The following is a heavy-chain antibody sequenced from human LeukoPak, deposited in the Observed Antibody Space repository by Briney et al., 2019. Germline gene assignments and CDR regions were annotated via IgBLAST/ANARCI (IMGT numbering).Heavy chain of an antibody. V-gene: IGHV4-4*07. CDR3: ARTSARGAQFDY. CDR2: IYASGST. CDR1: GGSISNYY. D-gene: IGHD3-10*01. J-gene: IGHJ4*02. Sequence: PSETLSLTCTVSGGSISNYYWSWLRRPAGMGLEWLGRIYASGSTNYNPSLKSRVTMSVDTSNNQFSLNLSSVTAADTAVYYCARTSARGAQFDYWGQGTLVTVSS.